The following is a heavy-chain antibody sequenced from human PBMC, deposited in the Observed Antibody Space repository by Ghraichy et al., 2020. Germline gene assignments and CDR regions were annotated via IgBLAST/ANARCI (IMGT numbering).Heavy chain of an antibody. D-gene: IGHD2-15*01. V-gene: IGHV3-74*01. CDR1: GFSFTNYW. Sequence: LSLTCAASGFSFTNYWMHWVRQTPGKGLVWVSHLNIDGTTVNYADSVKGRFTISRDNAKNTMYLQMNSLTVEDTAVYYCVRSNKDGRRHFDYWGQGTLVSFSS. CDR2: LNIDGTTV. J-gene: IGHJ4*02. CDR3: VRSNKDGRRHFDY.